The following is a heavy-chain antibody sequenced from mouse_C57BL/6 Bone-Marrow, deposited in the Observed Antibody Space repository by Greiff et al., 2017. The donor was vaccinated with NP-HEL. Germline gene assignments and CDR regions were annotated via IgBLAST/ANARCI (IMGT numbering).Heavy chain of an antibody. CDR2: IDPSDGYT. V-gene: IGHV1-50*01. Sequence: QVQLQQPGAELVKPGASVKLSCKASGYTFTSYWMQWVKQRPGQGLEWIGEIDPSDGYTNYNQKFKGKATLTVDTSSSTAYMQLSSLTSEDSAVYYCASVSNYDYWCFDVWGTGTTVTVSS. CDR3: ASVSNYDYWCFDV. D-gene: IGHD2-5*01. J-gene: IGHJ1*03. CDR1: GYTFTSYW.